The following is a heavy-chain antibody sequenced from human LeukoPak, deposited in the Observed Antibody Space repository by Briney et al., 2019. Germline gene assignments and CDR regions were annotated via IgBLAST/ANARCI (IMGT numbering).Heavy chain of an antibody. D-gene: IGHD6-19*01. CDR2: INAGNGNT. CDR3: ARRPGGGWPQVDY. J-gene: IGHJ4*02. V-gene: IGHV1-3*01. CDR1: GYTFTSYA. Sequence: GASVKVSCKASGYTFTSYAMHWVRQAPGQRLEWMGWINAGNGNTKYSQKFQGRVAITRDTSASTAYMELSSLRSEDTAVYYCARRPGGGWPQVDYWGQGTLVTVSS.